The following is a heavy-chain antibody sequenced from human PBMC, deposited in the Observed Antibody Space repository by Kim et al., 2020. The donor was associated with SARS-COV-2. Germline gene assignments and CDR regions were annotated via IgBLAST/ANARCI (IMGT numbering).Heavy chain of an antibody. V-gene: IGHV3-23*01. D-gene: IGHD4-17*01. Sequence: YYADSVKGRFTSSRDNSKNTLYLQMNSLRAEDTAVYYCAKDLYGDYSFGHWGQGTLVTVSS. CDR3: AKDLYGDYSFGH. J-gene: IGHJ5*02.